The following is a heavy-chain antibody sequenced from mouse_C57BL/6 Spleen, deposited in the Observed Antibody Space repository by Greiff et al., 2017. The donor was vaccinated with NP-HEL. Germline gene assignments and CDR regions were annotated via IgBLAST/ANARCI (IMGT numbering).Heavy chain of an antibody. Sequence: VQLQQSGAELAKPGASVKLSCKASGYTFTSYWMHWVKQRPGQGLEWIGYINPSSGYTKYNQKFKDKATLTADKSSSPAYMQLSSLTYEDSAVYYCFITTVVVDYWGQGTSVTVSS. D-gene: IGHD1-1*01. V-gene: IGHV1-7*01. J-gene: IGHJ4*01. CDR3: FITTVVVDY. CDR2: INPSSGYT. CDR1: GYTFTSYW.